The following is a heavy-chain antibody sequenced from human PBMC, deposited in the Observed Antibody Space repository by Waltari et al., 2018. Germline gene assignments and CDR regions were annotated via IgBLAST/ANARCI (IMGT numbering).Heavy chain of an antibody. J-gene: IGHJ3*02. D-gene: IGHD1-26*01. V-gene: IGHV3-7*01. CDR2: IKQDGSEK. CDR1: GFTFSSYW. Sequence: EVQLVESGGGLVQPGGSLRLSCAASGFTFSSYWMSWVRGAPGKGLEWVANIKQDGSEKYYVDSVKGRFTISRDNAKNSLYLQMNSLRAEDTAVYYCARDTRSGSQAFDIWGQGTMVTVSS. CDR3: ARDTRSGSQAFDI.